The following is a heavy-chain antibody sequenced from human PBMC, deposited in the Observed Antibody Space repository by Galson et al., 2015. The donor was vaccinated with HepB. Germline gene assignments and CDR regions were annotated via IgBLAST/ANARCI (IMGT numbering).Heavy chain of an antibody. J-gene: IGHJ4*02. Sequence: SLRLSCAVSGFTFGKFGMHWVRQAPGKGLEWVSGISSNRATIGYADSVKGRFTISRDNANNLLYLQMDSLTTEDTAVYICARSATRTHLIDFWGQGTLIVVSS. CDR1: GFTFGKFG. CDR3: ARSATRTHLIDF. CDR2: ISSNRATI. V-gene: IGHV3-9*01.